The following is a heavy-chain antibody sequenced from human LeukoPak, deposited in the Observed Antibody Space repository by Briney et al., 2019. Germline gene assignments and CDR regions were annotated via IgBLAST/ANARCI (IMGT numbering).Heavy chain of an antibody. CDR2: LSGSGDST. V-gene: IGHV3-23*01. CDR1: GFTFGSYA. CDR3: AKAWGVVATTTIAFHI. D-gene: IGHD2-2*01. J-gene: IGHJ3*02. Sequence: PGGSLRLSCAASGFTFGSYAMSWVRQAPGKGLEWVSALSGSGDSTYYADSVKGRFTISRDNSDNTLYLQMSSLRAEDTAMYYCAKAWGVVATTTIAFHIWGRGTMVTVSS.